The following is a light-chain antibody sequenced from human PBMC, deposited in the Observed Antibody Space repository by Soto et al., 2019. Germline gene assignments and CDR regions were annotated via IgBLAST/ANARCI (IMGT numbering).Light chain of an antibody. CDR2: GAS. CDR1: ESVSTN. Sequence: EIVMTQSPATLSLSPGERATLSCRASESVSTNLSWYQQKAGQAPRLLIYGASSRATGTPDRFSGSGSGTDFTLTISRLEPEDFAVYYCQQYGRSLITFGQGTRLEI. J-gene: IGKJ5*01. CDR3: QQYGRSLIT. V-gene: IGKV3-20*01.